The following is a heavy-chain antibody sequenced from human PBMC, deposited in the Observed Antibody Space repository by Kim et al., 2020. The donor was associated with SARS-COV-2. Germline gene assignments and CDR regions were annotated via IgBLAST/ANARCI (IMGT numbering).Heavy chain of an antibody. Sequence: NYSPSFQGDVTISADKSISTAYLQWSSLKASDTAMYYCESITMVRDAFDIWGQGTMVTVSS. CDR3: ESITMVRDAFDI. V-gene: IGHV5-10-1*01. J-gene: IGHJ3*02. D-gene: IGHD3-10*01.